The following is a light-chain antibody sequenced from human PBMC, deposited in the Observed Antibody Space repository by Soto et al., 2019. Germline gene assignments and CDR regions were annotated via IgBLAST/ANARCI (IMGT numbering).Light chain of an antibody. V-gene: IGKV1-5*01. J-gene: IGKJ1*01. CDR3: QQYDTFSVT. CDR2: DVS. Sequence: QRPSTLCTSVWDTVPFKCRACQRISGWLAWHQQKPGKAPKLLIYDVSALRRGVPPRFSGRGYGTEFTLISCSQQPGDFATYYCQQYDTFSVTFGEGTKVDIK. CDR1: QRISGW.